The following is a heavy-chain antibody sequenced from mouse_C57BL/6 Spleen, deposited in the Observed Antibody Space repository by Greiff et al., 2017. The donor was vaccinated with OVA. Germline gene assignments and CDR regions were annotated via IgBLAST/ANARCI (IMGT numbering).Heavy chain of an antibody. J-gene: IGHJ3*01. CDR2: IDPEKGDT. CDR1: GFNIKDDY. CDR3: TAPGFAY. Sequence: EVQRVESGAELVRPGASVKLSCTASGFNIKDDYMHWVKQRPEQGLEWIGWIDPEKGDTEYASKFQGKATITADTSSNTAYLQLSSLTSEDTAVYYCTAPGFAYWGQGTLVTVSA. V-gene: IGHV14-4*01.